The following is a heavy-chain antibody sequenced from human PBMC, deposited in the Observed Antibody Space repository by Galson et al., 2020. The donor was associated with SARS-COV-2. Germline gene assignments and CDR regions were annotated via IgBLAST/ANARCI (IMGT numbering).Heavy chain of an antibody. CDR1: GGSISSTTYY. Sequence: TSETLSLTCTVSGGSISSTTYYLAWIRQPPGKGLEWIGSLYYSGSTSYNASLKSRVTMSVETSMNQFSLKLSSVTAADTAVYYCARRGRGNTMIVWAFDIWGQGTMVSVSA. CDR3: ARRGRGNTMIVWAFDI. J-gene: IGHJ3*02. D-gene: IGHD3-22*01. V-gene: IGHV4-39*01. CDR2: LYYSGST.